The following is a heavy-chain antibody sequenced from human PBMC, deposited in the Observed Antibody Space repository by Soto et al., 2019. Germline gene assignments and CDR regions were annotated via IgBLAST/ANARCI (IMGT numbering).Heavy chain of an antibody. D-gene: IGHD3-10*01. CDR3: AKSPGLWFGELYFDY. CDR2: ISGSGGST. CDR1: GFTFSSYA. Sequence: HPGGSLRLSCAASGFTFSSYAMSWVRQAPGKGLEWVSAISGSGGSTYYADSVKGRFTISRDNSKNTLYLQMNSLRAEDTAVYYCAKSPGLWFGELYFDYWGQGTLVTVSS. V-gene: IGHV3-23*01. J-gene: IGHJ4*02.